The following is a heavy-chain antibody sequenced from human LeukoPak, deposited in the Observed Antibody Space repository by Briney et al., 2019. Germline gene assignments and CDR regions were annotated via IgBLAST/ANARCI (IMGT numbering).Heavy chain of an antibody. V-gene: IGHV1-2*02. J-gene: IGHJ4*02. CDR1: GYTFIGFY. CDR3: ARDCSSTSCSIGPDY. Sequence: ASVKVSCKASGYTFIGFYMHWVRQAPGQGLEWMGWINPNSGGTNYAQKFQGRVTMTRDTSISTAYMELSRLRSDDTAVYYCARDCSSTSCSIGPDYWGQGTLVTVSS. CDR2: INPNSGGT. D-gene: IGHD2-2*01.